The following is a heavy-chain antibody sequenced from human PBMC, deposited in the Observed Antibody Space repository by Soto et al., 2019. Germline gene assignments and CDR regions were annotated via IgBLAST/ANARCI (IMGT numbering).Heavy chain of an antibody. Sequence: SETLSLTCTVSGGSISSYYWSWIRQPPGKGLEWIGYIYYSGSTNYNPSLKSRVTISVDTSKNQFSLKLSSVTAADTAVYYCAISLLDPALFDYWGQGTLVTVSS. CDR2: IYYSGST. J-gene: IGHJ4*02. V-gene: IGHV4-59*01. D-gene: IGHD2-15*01. CDR1: GGSISSYY. CDR3: AISLLDPALFDY.